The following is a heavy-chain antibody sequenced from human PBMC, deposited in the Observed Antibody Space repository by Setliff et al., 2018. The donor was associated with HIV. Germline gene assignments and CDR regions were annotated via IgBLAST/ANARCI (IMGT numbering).Heavy chain of an antibody. Sequence: PWGSLRLSCAASGFTFSYYWMHWVRQAPGKGLVWVSRINGDGTSTSYADSVKGRFTISRDNAKNTLSLQMNSLRADDTAVYFCVTLLYDSSGFQEYFDCWGRGTLVTVSS. J-gene: IGHJ4*02. D-gene: IGHD3-22*01. V-gene: IGHV3-74*01. CDR3: VTLLYDSSGFQEYFDC. CDR2: INGDGTST. CDR1: GFTFSYYW.